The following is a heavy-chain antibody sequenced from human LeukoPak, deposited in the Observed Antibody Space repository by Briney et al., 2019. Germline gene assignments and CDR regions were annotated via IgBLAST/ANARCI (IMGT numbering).Heavy chain of an antibody. CDR3: ARHSSSWYVGAFDI. J-gene: IGHJ3*02. CDR2: ISAYNGNT. D-gene: IGHD6-13*01. Sequence: ASVKVSCMASGYTFTSYGISWVRQAPGQGLEWMGWISAYNGNTNYAQKLQGRVTMTTDTSTSTAYMELRSLRSDDTAVYYCARHSSSWYVGAFDIWGQGTMVTVSS. V-gene: IGHV1-18*01. CDR1: GYTFTSYG.